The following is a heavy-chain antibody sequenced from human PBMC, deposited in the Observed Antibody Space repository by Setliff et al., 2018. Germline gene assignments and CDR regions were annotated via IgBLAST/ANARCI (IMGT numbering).Heavy chain of an antibody. Sequence: GASVKVSCKTSGFGFTTFGFRWVRQAPGQGLEWLGSISPYSGNTNYPQWLQDRVTMTIDTSATTVYMELQSLRSDDTAVYYCVRSSAPQVVLAADFDFWGQGTPVTVPQ. V-gene: IGHV1-18*01. CDR3: VRSSAPQVVLAADFDF. CDR1: GFGFTTFG. CDR2: ISPYSGNT. J-gene: IGHJ4*02. D-gene: IGHD6-19*01.